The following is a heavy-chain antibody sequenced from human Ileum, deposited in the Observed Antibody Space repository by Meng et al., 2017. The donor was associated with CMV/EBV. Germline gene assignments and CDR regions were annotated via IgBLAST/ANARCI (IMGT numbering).Heavy chain of an antibody. CDR1: GFTFSSYS. D-gene: IGHD6-6*01. Sequence: GESLKISCAASGFTFSSYSMNWVRQAPGKGLEWVSSISSSSSYIYYADSVKGRFTISRDNAKNSLYLQMNSLRAEDTAVYYCARDRGYSSSYGFIYYYYGMDVWGQGTTVTVSS. CDR2: ISSSSSYI. V-gene: IGHV3-21*01. CDR3: ARDRGYSSSYGFIYYYYGMDV. J-gene: IGHJ6*02.